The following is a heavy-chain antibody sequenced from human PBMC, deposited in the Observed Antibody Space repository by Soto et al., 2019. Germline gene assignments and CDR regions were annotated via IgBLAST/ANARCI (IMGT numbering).Heavy chain of an antibody. CDR3: ASSNWNSGDWFDP. J-gene: IGHJ5*02. CDR1: GGSISSYH. D-gene: IGHD1-7*01. CDR2: IYTSGNT. V-gene: IGHV4-4*07. Sequence: SETLSLTCTVAGGSISSYHWSWIRQSAGKGLEWIGRIYTSGNTHYNPSLKSRVTVSIDTSKNQFFLTVNSVTAADSAVYYCASSNWNSGDWFDPWGQGTLVTVSS.